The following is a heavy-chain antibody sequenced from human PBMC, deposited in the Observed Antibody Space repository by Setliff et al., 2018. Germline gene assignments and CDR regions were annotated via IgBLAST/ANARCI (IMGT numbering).Heavy chain of an antibody. Sequence: GGSLRLSCAASAFTFNKYAVTWLRQAPGKGLEWVSSITVSGHTTYADSVEGRFSISRDNSRNTLYLQMNSLRAEDTASYFCSRNPNGDYVGAFDPWGQGILVTVSS. CDR1: AFTFNKYA. CDR2: ITVSGHTT. D-gene: IGHD4-17*01. V-gene: IGHV3-23*01. CDR3: SRNPNGDYVGAFDP. J-gene: IGHJ5*02.